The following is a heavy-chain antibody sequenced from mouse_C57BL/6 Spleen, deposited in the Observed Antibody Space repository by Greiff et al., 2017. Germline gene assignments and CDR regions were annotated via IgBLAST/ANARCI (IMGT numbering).Heavy chain of an antibody. CDR2: INPSSGYT. CDR3: ASSLHYYGSSPYYFDD. CDR1: GYTFTSYW. J-gene: IGHJ2*01. Sequence: QVQLQQSGAELAKPGASVKLSCKASGYTFTSYWMHWVKQRPGQGLEWIGYINPSSGYTKYNQKFKDKVTLTADKSYSTAYMQLSSLTYEDSAVDYYASSLHYYGSSPYYFDDWGQGTTLTVSS. V-gene: IGHV1-7*01. D-gene: IGHD1-1*01.